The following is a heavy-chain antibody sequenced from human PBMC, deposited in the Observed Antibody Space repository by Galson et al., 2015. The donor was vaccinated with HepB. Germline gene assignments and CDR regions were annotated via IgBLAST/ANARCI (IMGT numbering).Heavy chain of an antibody. D-gene: IGHD6-19*01. CDR2: ISAYNGNT. V-gene: IGHV1-18*04. CDR1: GYTFTSYG. Sequence: SVKVSCKASGYTFTSYGISWVRQAPGQGLEWMGWISAYNGNTNYAQKLQGRVTMTTDTSTSTAYMELRSLRSDDTAVYYCARDLASYSSGWYAGDYWGQGTLVAVSS. CDR3: ARDLASYSSGWYAGDY. J-gene: IGHJ4*02.